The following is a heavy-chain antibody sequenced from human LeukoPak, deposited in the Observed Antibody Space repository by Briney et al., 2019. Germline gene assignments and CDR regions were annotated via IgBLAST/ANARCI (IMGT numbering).Heavy chain of an antibody. D-gene: IGHD1-26*01. CDR3: TRDSGTYSWFDP. CDR2: INKKDKGYATAK. J-gene: IGHJ5*02. CDR1: GFTFSGSA. V-gene: IGHV3-73*01. Sequence: PGGSLRLSCAASGFTFSGSAIHWVRQSSGKGLEWVGQINKKDKGYATAKAYAASVKGRFTISRDDSINRAYLQMKSLKTEDTALYYCTRDSGTYSWFDPWGQGTLVT.